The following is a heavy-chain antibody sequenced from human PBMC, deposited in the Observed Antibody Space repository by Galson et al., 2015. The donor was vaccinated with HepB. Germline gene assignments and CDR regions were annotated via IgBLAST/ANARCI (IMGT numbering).Heavy chain of an antibody. Sequence: SVKVSCKASGYTFANHDINWVRQATGQGLEWMGWMNPDSGNTVYAQNFQGRVTMTRNTSISTAYMDLSSLRSEDTAVYYCARANKVIYAMVVWGQGTTVTVSS. CDR3: ARANKVIYAMVV. CDR2: MNPDSGNT. D-gene: IGHD2-8*02. CDR1: GYTFANHD. J-gene: IGHJ6*02. V-gene: IGHV1-8*01.